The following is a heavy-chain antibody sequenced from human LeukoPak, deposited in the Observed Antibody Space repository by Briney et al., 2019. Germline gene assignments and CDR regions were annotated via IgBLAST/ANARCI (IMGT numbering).Heavy chain of an antibody. CDR3: TRVIVAVPGYFDYFDF. V-gene: IGHV3-7*01. Sequence: GGSLRLSCAASGFSFSNHYMRWIRQAPGKGLEWVANINEEGSKKWHLGSVKGRFTVSRDTARNAPYLQMNSLRVEDTAVYYCTRVIVAVPGYFDYFDFWGQGALVTVSS. J-gene: IGHJ4*02. CDR2: INEEGSKK. D-gene: IGHD6-19*01. CDR1: GFSFSNHY.